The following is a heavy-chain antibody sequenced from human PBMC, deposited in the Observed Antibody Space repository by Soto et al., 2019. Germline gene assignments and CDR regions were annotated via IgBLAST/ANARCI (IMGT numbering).Heavy chain of an antibody. J-gene: IGHJ6*02. Sequence: QVQLVQSGAEVEKPGASVKVSYKASGYTFTSYDINWLRQATGQGLEWMGWMSPNNGDTGYAQQFQGRLTMTRDTSIHTVYRQGSSLSPEDTAIYYCAGCVDRGVDVWGHGTTVTVSS. CDR3: AGCVDRGVDV. D-gene: IGHD3-3*01. V-gene: IGHV1-8*01. CDR1: GYTFTSYD. CDR2: MSPNNGDT.